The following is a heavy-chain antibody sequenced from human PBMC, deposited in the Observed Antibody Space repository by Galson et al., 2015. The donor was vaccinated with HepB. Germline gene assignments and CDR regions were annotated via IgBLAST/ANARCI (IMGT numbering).Heavy chain of an antibody. CDR1: GYTFTSYA. Sequence: SVKVSCKASGYTFTSYAMHWVRQAPGQRLEWMGWINAGNGNTKYSQKFQGRVTITRDTSASTAYMELSSLRSEDTAVYYCARASRSGWYPPYYFDYWGQGTLVTVSS. J-gene: IGHJ4*02. D-gene: IGHD6-19*01. CDR3: ARASRSGWYPPYYFDY. CDR2: INAGNGNT. V-gene: IGHV1-3*01.